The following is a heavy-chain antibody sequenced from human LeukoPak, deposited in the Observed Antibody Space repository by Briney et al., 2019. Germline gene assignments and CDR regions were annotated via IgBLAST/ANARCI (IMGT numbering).Heavy chain of an antibody. V-gene: IGHV3-30-3*01. CDR1: GFIFSSYA. Sequence: LTGGSLRLSCAASGFIFSSYAMHWVRQAPGKGLEWVAGLSYDGSNKNYADSVKGRFTISRDNSKNTVHLQMNSLRVEDTAVYYCARSYRSGWYYFDYWGQGTLVTVSS. CDR3: ARSYRSGWYYFDY. D-gene: IGHD6-19*01. CDR2: LSYDGSNK. J-gene: IGHJ4*02.